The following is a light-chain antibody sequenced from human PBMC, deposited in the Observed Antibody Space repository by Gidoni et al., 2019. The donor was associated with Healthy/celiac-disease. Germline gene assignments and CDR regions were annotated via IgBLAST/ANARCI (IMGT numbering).Light chain of an antibody. J-gene: IGKJ1*01. CDR3: QQSYSTPWT. V-gene: IGKV1-39*01. CDR1: QSISSN. Sequence: IQMTQSPSSLSASVGERVTITCRASQSISSNLNCYQQKPGKAPKLLIYAASSLQSGVPSRFSGSGSGTDFILTISSLLPEDFATYYCQQSYSTPWTFGQGTKVEIK. CDR2: AAS.